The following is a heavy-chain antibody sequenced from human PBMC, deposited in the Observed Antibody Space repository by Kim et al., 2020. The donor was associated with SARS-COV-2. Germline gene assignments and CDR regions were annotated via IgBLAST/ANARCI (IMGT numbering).Heavy chain of an antibody. CDR2: ISGNDGET. D-gene: IGHD1-1*01. CDR1: GYSFMNYD. Sequence: ASVKVSCTASGYSFMNYDISWVRQAPGQGLEWMGWISGNDGETNFGEKFEDRVTMTTDTATNTVYMELRGLTSDDTAVYYCARDWDSRTDNFDPWGQGTLVIVSS. V-gene: IGHV1-18*01. J-gene: IGHJ5*02. CDR3: ARDWDSRTDNFDP.